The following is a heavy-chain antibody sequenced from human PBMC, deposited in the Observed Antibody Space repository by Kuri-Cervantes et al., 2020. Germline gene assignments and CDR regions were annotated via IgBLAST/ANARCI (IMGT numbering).Heavy chain of an antibody. CDR1: GGTFITYA. J-gene: IGHJ3*02. D-gene: IGHD5-24*01. V-gene: IGHV1-18*01. CDR3: ARDCRPSRAPSNDAYDI. CDR2: ISAYNGDT. Sequence: ASVKVSCKASGGTFITYAINWVRQAPGQGLEWMGWISAYNGDTNYAQKLQGRVTMTTDTSTSTAYMELRSLRSDDTALYYCARDCRPSRAPSNDAYDIWGQGTMVTVSS.